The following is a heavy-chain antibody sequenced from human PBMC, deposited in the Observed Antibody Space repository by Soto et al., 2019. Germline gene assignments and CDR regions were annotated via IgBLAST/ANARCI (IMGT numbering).Heavy chain of an antibody. CDR1: GFTFSSYW. Sequence: PGGSLRLSCAASGFTFSSYWMSWVRQSPGKGLEWVANIKQDGSEKYYVDSVKGRFTISRDNAKNSLYLQMNSLRAEDTAVYYCARRAYDFWSGYYLDYWGQGTLVTVSS. CDR3: ARRAYDFWSGYYLDY. D-gene: IGHD3-3*01. V-gene: IGHV3-7*01. J-gene: IGHJ4*02. CDR2: IKQDGSEK.